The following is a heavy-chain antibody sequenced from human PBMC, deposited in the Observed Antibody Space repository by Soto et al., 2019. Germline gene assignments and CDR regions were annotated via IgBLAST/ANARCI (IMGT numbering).Heavy chain of an antibody. Sequence: QVQLVQSGAEVKKPGASVKVSCKASGYTFTSYDINWVRQATGQGLEWMGWMNPNSGNTGYAQKFQGRVTMTRNTSISTAYMELSSLRSEDTAVYYCARVVRDIVLVPAATDYWGQGPLVTVSS. V-gene: IGHV1-8*01. CDR1: GYTFTSYD. D-gene: IGHD2-2*01. CDR3: ARVVRDIVLVPAATDY. J-gene: IGHJ4*02. CDR2: MNPNSGNT.